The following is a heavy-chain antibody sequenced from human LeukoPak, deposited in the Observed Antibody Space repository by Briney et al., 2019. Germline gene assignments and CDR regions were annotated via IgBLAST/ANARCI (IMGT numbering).Heavy chain of an antibody. J-gene: IGHJ4*02. Sequence: GGSLGLSCAASGFTFRRFGMHWVRQAPGKGLEWVAVLSYDGSDKYYGGSVKGRFIISRDNSKNTLYLQMNSLRAEDTAIYFCAKSADEFGDYEEVGSLDYWGQGTLVTVSS. D-gene: IGHD4-17*01. V-gene: IGHV3-30*18. CDR2: LSYDGSDK. CDR3: AKSADEFGDYEEVGSLDY. CDR1: GFTFRRFG.